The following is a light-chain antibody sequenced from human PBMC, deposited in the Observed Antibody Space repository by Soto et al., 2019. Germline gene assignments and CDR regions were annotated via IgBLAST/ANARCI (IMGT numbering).Light chain of an antibody. CDR3: QQYHSTPKT. J-gene: IGKJ1*01. CDR2: WAS. CDR1: QSVLYSSNNKNY. Sequence: DIVMTQSPDSLAVSLGERATINCKSSQSVLYSSNNKNYLAWYQQKPGQPPKLLIYWASTREFGVPDRFSGSGSGTDFTLTISSLQAEDVAVYYCQQYHSTPKTFGQVTKVEIK. V-gene: IGKV4-1*01.